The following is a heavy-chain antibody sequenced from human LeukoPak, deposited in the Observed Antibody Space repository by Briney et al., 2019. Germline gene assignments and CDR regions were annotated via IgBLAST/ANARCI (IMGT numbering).Heavy chain of an antibody. D-gene: IGHD4-17*01. Sequence: PGGSLRLSCAASGFTVSSTYVSWVRQAAGKGLEWVSVLYSGGSTYYADSVKGRFTISRDNSKNTLYLQMNSLRAEDTAVYYCARHLSGDDIWGQGTMVTVSS. J-gene: IGHJ3*02. CDR1: GFTVSSTY. V-gene: IGHV3-53*01. CDR3: ARHLSGDDI. CDR2: LYSGGST.